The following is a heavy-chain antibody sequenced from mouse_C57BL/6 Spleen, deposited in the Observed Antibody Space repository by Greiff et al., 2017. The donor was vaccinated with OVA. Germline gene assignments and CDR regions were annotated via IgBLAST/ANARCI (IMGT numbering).Heavy chain of an antibody. J-gene: IGHJ1*03. CDR2: IYPGDGDT. CDR3: AKSYGNWYFGV. V-gene: IGHV1-82*01. Sequence: QVQLQQSGPELVKPGASVKISCKASGYAFSSSWMNWVKQRPGQGLEWIGRIYPGDGDTNYNGKFKGKATLTADKSSSTAYMQLSSLTSEDSAVYFCAKSYGNWYFGVGGTGTTVTVAS. D-gene: IGHD2-1*01. CDR1: GYAFSSSW.